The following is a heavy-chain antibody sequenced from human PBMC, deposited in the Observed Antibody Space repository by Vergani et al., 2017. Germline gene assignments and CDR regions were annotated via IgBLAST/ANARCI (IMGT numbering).Heavy chain of an antibody. V-gene: IGHV3-49*03. CDR1: GFTFADYA. J-gene: IGHJ4*02. D-gene: IGHD3-10*01. Sequence: EVQLVESGGGLVQPGRSLRLACTVSGFTFADYALSWFRQAPGKGLEWVGFIRSEASGGTTEYAASVKGRFTISRDVSKNIAYLQMNSLKVEDTAMYFCTRSLTSFASSLSGDDYWGQGTLVTVSS. CDR2: IRSEASGGTT. CDR3: TRSLTSFASSLSGDDY.